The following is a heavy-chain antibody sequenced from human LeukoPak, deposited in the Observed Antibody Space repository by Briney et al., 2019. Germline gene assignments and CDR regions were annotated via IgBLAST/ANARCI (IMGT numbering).Heavy chain of an antibody. Sequence: SVKVSCKASGGTFSSYAISWVRQATGQGLEWMGRIIPILGIANYAQKFQGRVTITADKSTSTAYMELSGLRSEDTAVYYCASRLAVAGTIPDYWGQGTLVTVSS. CDR2: IIPILGIA. CDR3: ASRLAVAGTIPDY. J-gene: IGHJ4*02. V-gene: IGHV1-69*04. CDR1: GGTFSSYA. D-gene: IGHD6-19*01.